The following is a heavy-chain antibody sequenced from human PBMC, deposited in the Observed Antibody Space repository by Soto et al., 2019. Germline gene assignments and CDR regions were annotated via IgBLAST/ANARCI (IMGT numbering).Heavy chain of an antibody. J-gene: IGHJ4*02. CDR1: GGTFSSYA. V-gene: IGHV1-69*13. CDR3: ARGYSGYDLFPDY. D-gene: IGHD5-12*01. Sequence: SVKVSCKASGGTFSSYAISWVRQAPGQGLEWMGGIIPIFGTADYAQKFQGRVTITADESTSTAYMELSSLRSEDTAVYYCARGYSGYDLFPDYWGQGTLVTVSS. CDR2: IIPIFGTA.